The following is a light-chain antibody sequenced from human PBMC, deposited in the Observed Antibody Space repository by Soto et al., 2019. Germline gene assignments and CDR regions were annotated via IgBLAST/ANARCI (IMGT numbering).Light chain of an antibody. J-gene: IGKJ4*01. V-gene: IGKV3-15*01. CDR1: QSVSSN. CDR2: GAS. Sequence: EIVMTQSPATLSVSPGERATLSCRASQSVSSNLAWYQQKPGQAPRLLFYGASTRATGIPARFSGSGSATEFTLTISSLQSEDFAVYYCQQYNNWPPLTFGGGTKVEIK. CDR3: QQYNNWPPLT.